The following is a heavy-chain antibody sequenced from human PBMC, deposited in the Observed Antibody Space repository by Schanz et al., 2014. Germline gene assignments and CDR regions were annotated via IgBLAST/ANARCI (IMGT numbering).Heavy chain of an antibody. CDR1: TFTFSSDW. Sequence: EVQLAESGGGFVQPGASLRLSCAASTFTFSSDWMRWVRQAPGKGLEWVAGIKEDGSVKDYGDSVKGRFTISRDNAKKTRLRQEDRVGDDGAGVCYGARDRGGWGQGTLVTVSS. D-gene: IGHD1-26*01. CDR2: IKEDGSVK. V-gene: IGHV3-7*01. J-gene: IGHJ4*02. CDR3: ARDRGG.